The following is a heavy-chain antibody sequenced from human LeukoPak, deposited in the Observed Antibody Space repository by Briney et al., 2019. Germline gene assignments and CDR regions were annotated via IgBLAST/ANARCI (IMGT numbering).Heavy chain of an antibody. CDR3: ARCGPGIVVVPAANREDY. CDR1: GYTFTSYG. Sequence: GASVKVSCKASGYTFTSYGISWVRQAPGQGLEWMGWISAYNGNTNYAQKLQGRVTMTTDTSTSTAYMELRSLRSDDTAVYYCARCGPGIVVVPAANREDYWGQGTLVTVSS. V-gene: IGHV1-18*01. J-gene: IGHJ4*02. D-gene: IGHD2-2*01. CDR2: ISAYNGNT.